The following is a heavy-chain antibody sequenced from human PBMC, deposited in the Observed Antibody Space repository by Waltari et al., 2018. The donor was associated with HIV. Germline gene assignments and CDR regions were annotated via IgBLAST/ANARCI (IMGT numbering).Heavy chain of an antibody. Sequence: QVQLVQSGAEVKKPGSSVKVSCKASGGTFSSYAISWVRQAPGQGLEWMGGILPILGTANYAQKFQVKVTITADKSTGKAYMELSSLRSEDTAVYYCARHPKGLELRGWCDPWGQGTLVTVSS. CDR3: ARHPKGLELRGWCDP. CDR1: GGTFSSYA. V-gene: IGHV1-69*06. J-gene: IGHJ5*02. CDR2: ILPILGTA. D-gene: IGHD1-7*01.